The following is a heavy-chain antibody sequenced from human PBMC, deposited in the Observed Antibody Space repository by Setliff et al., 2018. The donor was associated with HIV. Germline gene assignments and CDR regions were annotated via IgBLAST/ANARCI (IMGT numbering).Heavy chain of an antibody. D-gene: IGHD3-10*01. CDR1: GGSVSSGSYY. CDR2: IYHSGST. CDR3: ARTEITMVRGDWFDP. J-gene: IGHJ5*02. Sequence: SETLSLTCTVSGGSVSSGSYYWGWIRQPPGKGLEWIGSIYHSGSTYYNPSLKSRVTISVDTSKNQFSLKLSSVTAADTAVYYCARTEITMVRGDWFDPWGQGTLVTVS. V-gene: IGHV4-39*07.